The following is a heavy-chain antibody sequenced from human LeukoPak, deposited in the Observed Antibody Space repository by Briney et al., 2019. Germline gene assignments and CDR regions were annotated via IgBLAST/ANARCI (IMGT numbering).Heavy chain of an antibody. J-gene: IGHJ2*01. V-gene: IGHV3-48*02. Sequence: PGGSLRLSCAASGFTFSSYSMNWVRQAPGKGLEWVSYISSSSSTIYYVDSAKGRFTISRDNAKNSLYLQMNSLRDEDTAVYYCARDQLSPRWYFDLWGRGTLVTVSS. CDR2: ISSSSSTI. CDR1: GFTFSSYS. D-gene: IGHD3-16*02. CDR3: ARDQLSPRWYFDL.